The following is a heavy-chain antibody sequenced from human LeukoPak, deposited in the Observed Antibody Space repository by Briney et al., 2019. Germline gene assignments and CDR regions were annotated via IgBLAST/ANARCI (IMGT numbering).Heavy chain of an antibody. V-gene: IGHV3-9*01. D-gene: IGHD3-16*01. Sequence: PGGSLRPSCAASGFTFDDYAMHWVRQAPGKGLEWVSDISWNSGSIVYADSVKGRFTISRDNAKNSMYLQLNSVRAEDTALNHWAKVGDRRGSANRGERTLGTLSS. CDR1: GFTFDDYA. CDR3: AKVGDRRGSAN. CDR2: ISWNSGSI. J-gene: IGHJ1*01.